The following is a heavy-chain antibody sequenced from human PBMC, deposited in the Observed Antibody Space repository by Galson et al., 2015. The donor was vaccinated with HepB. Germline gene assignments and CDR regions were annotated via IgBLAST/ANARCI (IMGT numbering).Heavy chain of an antibody. D-gene: IGHD2-15*01. J-gene: IGHJ6*02. V-gene: IGHV3-49*03. CDR3: SSPLYCSGGSCYIPYDMDV. CDR2: IRSKAYGGTT. CDR1: GFTFGDYA. Sequence: SLRLSCAASGFTFGDYAMSWFRQAPGKGLEWVGFIRSKAYGGTTEYAASVKGRFTISRDDSKSIAYLQMNSLKTENTAVYYCSSPLYCSGGSCYIPYDMDVWGQGTTVTVSS.